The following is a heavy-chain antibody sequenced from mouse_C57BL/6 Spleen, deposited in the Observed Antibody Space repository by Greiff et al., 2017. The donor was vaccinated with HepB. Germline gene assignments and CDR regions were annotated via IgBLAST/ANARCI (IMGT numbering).Heavy chain of an antibody. Sequence: QVQLQQSGAELARPGASVKLSCKASGYTFTSYGISWVKQRTGQGLEWIGEIYPRSGNTYYNEKFKGKATLTADKSSSTAYMELRSLTSEDSAVYFCARSGDGSSYYYAMDYWGQGTSVTVSS. D-gene: IGHD1-1*01. CDR3: ARSGDGSSYYYAMDY. J-gene: IGHJ4*01. CDR1: GYTFTSYG. V-gene: IGHV1-81*01. CDR2: IYPRSGNT.